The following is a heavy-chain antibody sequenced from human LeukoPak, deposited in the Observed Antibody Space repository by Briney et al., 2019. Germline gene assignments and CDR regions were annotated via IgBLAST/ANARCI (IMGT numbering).Heavy chain of an antibody. Sequence: PSENLSLTCTVSGGFISNSNYYWGWIRQTPGKGLDWIGSIYYSGRTYYNPSLNARVTTSMDTSKNQFSLRLSSLTAADTASFYCVRLHYYDASVPPLWGQGTQVIVSS. J-gene: IGHJ4*02. D-gene: IGHD3-16*01. CDR2: IYYSGRT. CDR3: VRLHYYDASVPPL. V-gene: IGHV4-39*01. CDR1: GGFISNSNYY.